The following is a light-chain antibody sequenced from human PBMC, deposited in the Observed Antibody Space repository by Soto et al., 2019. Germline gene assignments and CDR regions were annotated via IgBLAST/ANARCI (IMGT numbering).Light chain of an antibody. CDR3: QQYNTWPRT. CDR1: QSVSTN. CDR2: GAS. J-gene: IGKJ1*01. Sequence: EIVMTQSPATVSLPPGERATLALMASQSVSTNFAWYQQRPGQAPRLLFYGASIRATAVPARFTASGSGTEFTLTISSLQSEDFAVYYCQQYNTWPRTFGQGTKVDIK. V-gene: IGKV3-15*01.